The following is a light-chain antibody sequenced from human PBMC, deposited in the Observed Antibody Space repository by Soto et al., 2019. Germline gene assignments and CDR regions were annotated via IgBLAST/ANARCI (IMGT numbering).Light chain of an antibody. CDR3: SSSTSSTTPVV. Sequence: QSALTQPASVSGSPGQSITISCTGTSRDIGDYNYVSWYQQFPGKDPKLMIFDVSDRPPGVSNRFSGSKSGNTASLTISGLQAEDEDDYYCSSSTSSTTPVVFGGGTKLTVL. J-gene: IGLJ2*01. CDR1: SRDIGDYNY. CDR2: DVS. V-gene: IGLV2-14*01.